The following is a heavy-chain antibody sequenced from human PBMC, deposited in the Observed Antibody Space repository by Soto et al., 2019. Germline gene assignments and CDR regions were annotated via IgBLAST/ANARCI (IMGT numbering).Heavy chain of an antibody. CDR2: IYTSGAT. CDR1: GDSISTYY. J-gene: IGHJ4*02. D-gene: IGHD3-10*01. CDR3: ARRASGSGRHFDN. Sequence: SETLSLTCTVSGDSISTYYWNWIRQPAGKALEWIGRIYTSGATNYNPSLRSRVTMSVDTSKNQFSLELSSVTAADTAVYYCARRASGSGRHFDNWGQGTLVTVS. V-gene: IGHV4-4*07.